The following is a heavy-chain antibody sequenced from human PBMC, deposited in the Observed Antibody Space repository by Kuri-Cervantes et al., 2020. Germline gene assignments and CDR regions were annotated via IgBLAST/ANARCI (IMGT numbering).Heavy chain of an antibody. D-gene: IGHD3-9*01. V-gene: IGHV1-58*02. Sequence: SVKVSCKASGFTFTSSAMQWVRQARGQRLEWIGWIVVGSGNTSYAQKFQGRVTMTRDTSTSTVYMELSSLRSEDTAVYYCARSLTGYYIDYYYGMDVWGQGTMVTVSS. J-gene: IGHJ6*02. CDR3: ARSLTGYYIDYYYGMDV. CDR1: GFTFTSSA. CDR2: IVVGSGNT.